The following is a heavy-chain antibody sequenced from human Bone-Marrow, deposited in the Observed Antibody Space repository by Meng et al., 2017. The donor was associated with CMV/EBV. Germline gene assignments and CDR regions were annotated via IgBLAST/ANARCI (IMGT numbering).Heavy chain of an antibody. V-gene: IGHV1-46*01. CDR3: ARSGISSRRGAGMDV. D-gene: IGHD3-10*01. CDR2: INPSGGST. J-gene: IGHJ6*02. Sequence: ASVKVSCKASGYTFTSYYMHWVRQAPGQGLEWMGIINPSGGSTSYAQKFQGRVTMTRDTSTSTVYMELSSLRSEDTAVYYCARSGISSRRGAGMDVWGQGTTVTVSS. CDR1: GYTFTSYY.